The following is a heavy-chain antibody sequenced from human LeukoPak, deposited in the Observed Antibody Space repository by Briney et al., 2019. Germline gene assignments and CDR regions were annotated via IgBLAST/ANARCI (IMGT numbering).Heavy chain of an antibody. CDR1: GFTFTSSA. CDR2: IVVGSGNT. Sequence: GASVKVSCKASGFTFTSSAVQWVRQARGQRLEWIGWIVVGSGNTNYAQKFQERVTITRDMSTSTAYMELSSLRSEDTAVYYCAADGSDYGDYYFDYWAREPWSPSPQ. CDR3: AADGSDYGDYYFDY. D-gene: IGHD4-17*01. V-gene: IGHV1-58*01. J-gene: IGHJ4*02.